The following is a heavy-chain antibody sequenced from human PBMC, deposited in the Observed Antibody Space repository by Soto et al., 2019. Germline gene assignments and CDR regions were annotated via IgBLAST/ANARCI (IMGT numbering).Heavy chain of an antibody. Sequence: PSETLSLTCAVYGGSFSGYYWSWIRQPPGKGLEWIGEINHSGSTNYNPSLKSRVTISVDTSKNQFSLKLSSVTAADTAVYYCARDQGYQLLEAEFGYYYYYGMDVWGQGTTVT. V-gene: IGHV4-34*01. CDR1: GGSFSGYY. CDR2: INHSGST. J-gene: IGHJ6*02. D-gene: IGHD2-2*01. CDR3: ARDQGYQLLEAEFGYYYYYGMDV.